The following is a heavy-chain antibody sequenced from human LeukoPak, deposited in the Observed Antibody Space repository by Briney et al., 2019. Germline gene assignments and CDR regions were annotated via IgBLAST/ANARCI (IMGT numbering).Heavy chain of an antibody. V-gene: IGHV5-51*01. D-gene: IGHD6-6*01. CDR3: ARSGTIATRRNYIDY. Sequence: GESLKISCKGSGYSFPTYWIGWVRQMPGRGLGWMGIIYPGDSDTRYSPSFEGEVTISADKSISTAYLQWSSLKASDTAMYDCARSGTIATRRNYIDYWGQGTLVTVSS. CDR2: IYPGDSDT. CDR1: GYSFPTYW. J-gene: IGHJ4*02.